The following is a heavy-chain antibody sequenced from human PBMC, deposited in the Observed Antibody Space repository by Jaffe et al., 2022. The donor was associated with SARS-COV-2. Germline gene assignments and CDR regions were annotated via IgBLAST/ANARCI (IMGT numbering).Heavy chain of an antibody. J-gene: IGHJ6*02. V-gene: IGHV1-46*01. D-gene: IGHD6-6*01. CDR2: INPSGGST. CDR1: GYTFTSYY. CDR3: ARVRGSSSDGSYYYYGMDV. Sequence: QVQLVQSGAEVKKPGASVKVSCKASGYTFTSYYMHWVRQAPGQGLEWMGIINPSGGSTSYAQKFQGRVTMTRDTSTSTVYMELSSLRSEDTAVYYCARVRGSSSDGSYYYYGMDVWGQGTTVTVSS.